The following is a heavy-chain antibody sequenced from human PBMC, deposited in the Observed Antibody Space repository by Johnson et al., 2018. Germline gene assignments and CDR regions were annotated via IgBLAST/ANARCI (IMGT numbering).Heavy chain of an antibody. V-gene: IGHV1-69*04. CDR2: IIPILGIA. D-gene: IGHD6-13*01. Sequence: QVQLVQSGAEVKKPGSSVKVSCKASGGTFSSYTISWVRQAPGQGLEWMGRIIPILGIANYAQKFQGRVTITEDNATSTAYMELSSLRSEDTAVDYCAREGEEAAAGTVDYYYYYMDVWGKGTTVTF. CDR3: AREGEEAAAGTVDYYYYYMDV. J-gene: IGHJ6*03. CDR1: GGTFSSYT.